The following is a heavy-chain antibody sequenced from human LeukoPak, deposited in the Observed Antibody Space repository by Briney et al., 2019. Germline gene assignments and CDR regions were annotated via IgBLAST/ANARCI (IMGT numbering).Heavy chain of an antibody. Sequence: ASVTVSCKASGYTFSSYAMNWVRQAPGQGLEWMGWINTNTGNPTYAQGFTGRFVFSLDTSVSTAYLQISSLQAEDTAVYYYARSNNDGDYLGVGFDYWGQGTLVTVSS. D-gene: IGHD4-17*01. J-gene: IGHJ4*02. CDR3: ARSNNDGDYLGVGFDY. CDR2: INTNTGNP. CDR1: GYTFSSYA. V-gene: IGHV7-4-1*02.